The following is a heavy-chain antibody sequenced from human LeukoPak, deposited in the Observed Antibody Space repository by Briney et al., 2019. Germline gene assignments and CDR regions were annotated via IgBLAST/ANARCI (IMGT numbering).Heavy chain of an antibody. V-gene: IGHV4-59*04. CDR2: IYYSGST. D-gene: IGHD3-10*01. Sequence: SETLSLTCTVSGGSISSYYWSWIRQPPGKGLEWIGYIYYSGSTYYNPSLKSRVTISVDTSKNQFSLKLSFVTAADTAEYYCASGTHSTEFDPWGQGTLVTVSS. J-gene: IGHJ5*02. CDR1: GGSISSYY. CDR3: ASGTHSTEFDP.